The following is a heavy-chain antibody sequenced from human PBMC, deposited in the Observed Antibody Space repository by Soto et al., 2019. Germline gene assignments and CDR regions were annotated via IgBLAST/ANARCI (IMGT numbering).Heavy chain of an antibody. CDR3: ASQGYSYGLDYYYYYYMDV. CDR1: GYTLTSYD. D-gene: IGHD5-18*01. Sequence: ASVKVSCKASGYTLTSYDINWVRQATGQGLEWMGWMNPNSGNTGYAQKFQGRVTMTRNTSISTAYMELSSLRSEDTAVYYCASQGYSYGLDYYYYYYMDVWGKGTTVTVSS. CDR2: MNPNSGNT. V-gene: IGHV1-8*01. J-gene: IGHJ6*03.